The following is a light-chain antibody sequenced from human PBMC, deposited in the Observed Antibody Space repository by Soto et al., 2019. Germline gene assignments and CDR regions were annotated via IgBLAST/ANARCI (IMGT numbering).Light chain of an antibody. CDR2: EVS. CDR3: NSYRHSTTLV. V-gene: IGLV2-14*01. Sequence: QFALTQPASVSGSPGQSITISCTGTSSDVGGYNSVSWFQQHPSKAPKLIIYEVSHRPSGVSIRFSGSKSGNTASLTISGLQAEDEADYYCNSYRHSTTLVFGTGTKLTVL. CDR1: SSDVGGYNS. J-gene: IGLJ1*01.